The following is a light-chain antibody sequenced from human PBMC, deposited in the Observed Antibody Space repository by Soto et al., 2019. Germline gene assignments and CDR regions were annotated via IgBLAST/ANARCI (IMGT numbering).Light chain of an antibody. CDR1: QSISYY. Sequence: DTQMTQSPSTLSASVGDSVTITCRASQSISYYLAWYQQRPGRAPNLLIYKASSLESGVPSRFSGSGSGTEFTLTISSLQPDDFATYYFQQYNSYSPTFGQGTKVEIK. V-gene: IGKV1-5*03. CDR3: QQYNSYSPT. CDR2: KAS. J-gene: IGKJ1*01.